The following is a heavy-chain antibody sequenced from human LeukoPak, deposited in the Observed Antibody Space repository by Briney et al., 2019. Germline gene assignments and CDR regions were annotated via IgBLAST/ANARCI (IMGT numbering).Heavy chain of an antibody. Sequence: PGGSLRLSCAASGFTFSSYSMNWVRQAPGKGLEWVSSISSSSSYIYYADSVKGRFTISRDNAKNSLYLQMNSLGAEDTAVYYCARGVTIFGVVIMERAFDIWGQGTMVTVSS. V-gene: IGHV3-21*01. J-gene: IGHJ3*02. CDR3: ARGVTIFGVVIMERAFDI. CDR1: GFTFSSYS. D-gene: IGHD3-3*01. CDR2: ISSSSSYI.